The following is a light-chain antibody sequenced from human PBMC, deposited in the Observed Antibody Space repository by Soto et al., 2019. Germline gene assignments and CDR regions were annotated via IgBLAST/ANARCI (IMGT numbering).Light chain of an antibody. Sequence: QSVLTQPASVSGSPGQSITISCTGTSSDVGGYDYVSWYQLHPGKAPKLMVFEVSNRPSGVSYRFSGSKSGNTASLTISGLQAKDAVDYFCSSYSISEAYLFRAGTRVTVL. CDR1: SSDVGGYDY. J-gene: IGLJ1*01. CDR3: SSYSISEAYL. CDR2: EVS. V-gene: IGLV2-14*01.